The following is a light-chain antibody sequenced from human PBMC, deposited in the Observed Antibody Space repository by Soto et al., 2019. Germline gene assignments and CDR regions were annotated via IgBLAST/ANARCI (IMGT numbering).Light chain of an antibody. CDR1: SSDVGGYDH. Sequence: QSALTQPASVSGSPGQSITISCTGTSSDVGGYDHVSWYQQYPGKAPKLIIYDVSNRPSGLSNRFSGSKSGNTASLTISGLQAEDEADYYCSSFASTNTWVFGGGTKLTVL. CDR3: SSFASTNTWV. CDR2: DVS. J-gene: IGLJ3*02. V-gene: IGLV2-14*01.